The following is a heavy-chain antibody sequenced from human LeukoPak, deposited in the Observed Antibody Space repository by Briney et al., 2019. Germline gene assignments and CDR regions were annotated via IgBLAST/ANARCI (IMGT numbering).Heavy chain of an antibody. D-gene: IGHD3-10*01. CDR3: AKSGSGSYVYYGMDV. V-gene: IGHV3-74*01. J-gene: IGHJ6*02. Sequence: RGSLRLSCAASGFTFSSYWMHWVRQAPGKGLVWVSRINSDGSTTNYADSVKGRFTISRDNAKNSLYLQMNSLRAEDTALYYCAKSGSGSYVYYGMDVWGQGTTVTVSS. CDR2: INSDGSTT. CDR1: GFTFSSYW.